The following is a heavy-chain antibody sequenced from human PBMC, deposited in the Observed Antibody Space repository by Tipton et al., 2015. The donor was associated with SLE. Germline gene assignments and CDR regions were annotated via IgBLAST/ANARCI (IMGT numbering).Heavy chain of an antibody. CDR2: ISGGGGST. CDR3: ARDAHGDYNAFDI. CDR1: GFSFRHYA. Sequence: SLRLSCEASGFSFRHYAINWVRQGPGKGLEWVSGISGGGGSTHYADSVKGRFTISGDNAKNSLYLQMDSPGAGDTAVYYCARDAHGDYNAFDIWGQGTMVTVSS. V-gene: IGHV3-23*01. J-gene: IGHJ3*02. D-gene: IGHD4-17*01.